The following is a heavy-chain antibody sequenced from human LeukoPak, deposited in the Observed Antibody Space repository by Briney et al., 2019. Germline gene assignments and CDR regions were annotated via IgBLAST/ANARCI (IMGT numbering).Heavy chain of an antibody. CDR3: ASWTTAYEY. CDR2: ISNSGGST. CDR1: GFTFSSYA. V-gene: IGHV3-64*01. Sequence: PGRSLRLSCAASGFTFSSYAMHWVRQAPGKGLEYVSAISNSGGSTYYANSVKGRFTISRDNSKNTLYLQMGSLRAEDMAVYYCASWTTAYEYWGQGALVTVSS. J-gene: IGHJ4*02. D-gene: IGHD4-17*01.